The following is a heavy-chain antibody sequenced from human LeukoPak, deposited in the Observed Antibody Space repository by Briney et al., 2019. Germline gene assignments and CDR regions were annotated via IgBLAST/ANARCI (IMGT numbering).Heavy chain of an antibody. Sequence: GGSLRLSCAASGFTFSSYTMNWVRQAPGKGLEWVSYISSSGSTTYYADSVKGRFTISRDNAKNSLYLQMNSLRAEDTAVYYCAMRGDILVIPATCMFDYWGQGTLVTVSS. CDR3: AMRGDILVIPATCMFDY. CDR2: ISSSGSTT. D-gene: IGHD2-2*01. V-gene: IGHV3-48*01. CDR1: GFTFSSYT. J-gene: IGHJ4*02.